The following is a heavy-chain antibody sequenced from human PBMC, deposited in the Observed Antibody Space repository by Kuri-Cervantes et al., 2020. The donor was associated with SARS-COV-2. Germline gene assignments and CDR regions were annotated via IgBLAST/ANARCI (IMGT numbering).Heavy chain of an antibody. V-gene: IGHV3-7*04. CDR2: IKQDESER. CDR1: GFTFSKYW. CDR3: ARGYDFWNGYYDY. J-gene: IGHJ4*02. Sequence: GGSLRLSCAASGFTFSKYWMSWVRQAPGKGQEWVASIKQDESERYHVDSVKGRFIISRDNAKKSLLLQMNSLRPEDTAVYYCARGYDFWNGYYDYWGQGTLVTVSS. D-gene: IGHD3/OR15-3a*01.